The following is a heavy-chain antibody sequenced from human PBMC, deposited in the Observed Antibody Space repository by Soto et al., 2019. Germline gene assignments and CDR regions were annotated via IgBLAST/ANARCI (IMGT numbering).Heavy chain of an antibody. V-gene: IGHV1-8*01. Sequence: ASVKVSCKASGYTFTSYDINWVRQATGQGLEWMGWMNPNSGNTGYAQKFQGRVTMTRNTSISTAYMELSSLRSEDTAVYYCARALACDSPVKMAFDIWGQGTMVTVS. CDR1: GYTFTSYD. CDR3: ARALACDSPVKMAFDI. D-gene: IGHD3-22*01. J-gene: IGHJ3*02. CDR2: MNPNSGNT.